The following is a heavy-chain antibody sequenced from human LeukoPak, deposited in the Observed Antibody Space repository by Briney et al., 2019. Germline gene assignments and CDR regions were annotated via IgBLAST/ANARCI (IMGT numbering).Heavy chain of an antibody. CDR2: IKEDGSEE. D-gene: IGHD3-22*01. CDR1: GFTFSSYW. Sequence: TGGSLRLSCAASGFTFSSYWMSWVRQAPGKGLECVANIKEDGSEEYYVDSVKGRFSISRDNAKNSLYLQMNSLRAEDTGVYYCARDWLAGNPYHAFDLWGKGTMVTVSS. J-gene: IGHJ3*01. V-gene: IGHV3-7*01. CDR3: ARDWLAGNPYHAFDL.